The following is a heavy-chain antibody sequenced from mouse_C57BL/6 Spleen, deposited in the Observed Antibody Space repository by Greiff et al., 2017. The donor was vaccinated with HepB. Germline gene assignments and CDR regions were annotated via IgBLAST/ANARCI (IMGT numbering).Heavy chain of an antibody. V-gene: IGHV14-2*01. CDR2: IDPEDGDT. D-gene: IGHD3-2*02. CDR3: ARPSSGPFFDY. J-gene: IGHJ2*01. Sequence: VQLKESGAELVEPGASVKLSCTASGFTITDYYMHWVKQRTEQGLEWIGRIDPEDGDTKYAPKFQGKATITADTSSNTAYLQLSSLTSEDTAVYYCARPSSGPFFDYWGQGTTLTVSS. CDR1: GFTITDYY.